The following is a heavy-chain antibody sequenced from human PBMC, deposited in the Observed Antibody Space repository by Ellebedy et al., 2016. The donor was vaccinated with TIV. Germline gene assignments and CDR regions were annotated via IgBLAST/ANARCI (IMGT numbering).Heavy chain of an antibody. D-gene: IGHD5-12*01. CDR2: IYYSGST. CDR1: GGSISSYY. V-gene: IGHV4-59*12. J-gene: IGHJ4*02. CDR3: ARGYSGYEGFDY. Sequence: SETLSLTXTVSGGSISSYYWSWIRQPPGKGLEWIGYIYYSGSTNYNPSLKSRVTMSVDTSKNQFSLKLSSVTAADTAVYYCARGYSGYEGFDYWGQGTLVTVSS.